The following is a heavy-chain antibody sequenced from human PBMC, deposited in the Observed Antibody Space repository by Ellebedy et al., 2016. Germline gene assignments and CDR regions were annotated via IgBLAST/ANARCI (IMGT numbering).Heavy chain of an antibody. CDR3: ARDMGAGTTVTTSGCVY. CDR2: INPSGGST. J-gene: IGHJ4*02. CDR1: GYTFTSYY. D-gene: IGHD4-17*01. V-gene: IGHV1-46*04. Sequence: ASVKVSCKASGYTFTSYYMHWVRQAPGQGLEWMGIINPSGGSTSYAQKLQGRVTMTRDTSTSTVYMELSSLRSEDTAVYYCARDMGAGTTVTTSGCVYWGQGTLVTVSS.